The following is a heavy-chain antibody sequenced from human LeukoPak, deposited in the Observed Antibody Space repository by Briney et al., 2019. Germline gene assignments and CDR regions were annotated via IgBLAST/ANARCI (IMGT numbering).Heavy chain of an antibody. CDR1: GFTFSSYS. V-gene: IGHV3-21*01. D-gene: IGHD2-2*02. Sequence: PGGSLRLSCAASGFTFSSYSMNWVRQAPGKGLEWVSSISSSSSYIYYADSVKGRFTISRDNAKNSLYLRMNSLRAEDTAVYYCARSPGYCSSTSCYIHYYGMDVWGQGTTVTVSS. CDR3: ARSPGYCSSTSCYIHYYGMDV. CDR2: ISSSSSYI. J-gene: IGHJ6*02.